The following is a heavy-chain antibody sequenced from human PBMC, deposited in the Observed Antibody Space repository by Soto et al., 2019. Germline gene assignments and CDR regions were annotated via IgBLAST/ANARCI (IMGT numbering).Heavy chain of an antibody. CDR2: ITGTGGDT. CDR1: GFPLSTYG. J-gene: IGHJ6*02. V-gene: IGHV3-23*01. CDR3: ARIGGYLYGLDV. Sequence: EVQLLESGGGLVQPGGSLRLSCAASGFPLSTYGMSWVRQAPGKGLEWVSSITGTGGDTYYADSVKGRFTSSRDNANNILYLEMNRLRVEDTAVYYCARIGGYLYGLDVWGQGNTITVSS. D-gene: IGHD3-3*01.